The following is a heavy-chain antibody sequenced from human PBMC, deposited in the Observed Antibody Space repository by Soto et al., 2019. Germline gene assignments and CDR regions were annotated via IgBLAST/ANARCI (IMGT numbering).Heavy chain of an antibody. V-gene: IGHV4-34*01. D-gene: IGHD6-6*01. CDR1: GGCFSGYY. CDR3: ASQSIAARYADY. Sequence: PSETLSLTCAVYGGCFSGYYWSWIRQPPGKGLEWIGEINHSGSTNYNPSLKSRVTISVDTSKNQFSLKLSSVTAADTAVYYCASQSIAARYADYWGQGTLVTVSS. J-gene: IGHJ4*02. CDR2: INHSGST.